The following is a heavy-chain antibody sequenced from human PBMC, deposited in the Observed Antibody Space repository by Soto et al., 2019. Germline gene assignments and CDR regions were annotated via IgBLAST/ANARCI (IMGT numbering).Heavy chain of an antibody. CDR2: INSDGSST. CDR3: ARVGYCARGVCPSFDF. J-gene: IGHJ4*02. D-gene: IGHD2-8*01. Sequence: GGSLRLSCAASGFTFSSYWMHWVRQAPGKGLVWVSRINSDGSSTSYADSVKGRFTISRDNARNTLYLQMNSLRDEDTAVYYCARVGYCARGVCPSFDFWGQGTLVTVSS. CDR1: GFTFSSYW. V-gene: IGHV3-74*01.